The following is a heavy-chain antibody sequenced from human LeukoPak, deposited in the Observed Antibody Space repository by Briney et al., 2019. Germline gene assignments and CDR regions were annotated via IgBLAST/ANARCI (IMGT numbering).Heavy chain of an antibody. J-gene: IGHJ6*03. Sequence: GASVKVSCKASGYTFTGYYMHWLRQAPGQGLEWMGRINPNSGGTNYAQKFQGRVTMTRDTSISTAYMELSRLRSDDTAVYYCARGDGSGICYYYYYYYMDVWGKGTTVTVSS. CDR2: INPNSGGT. CDR1: GYTFTGYY. CDR3: ARGDGSGICYYYYYYYMDV. D-gene: IGHD3-10*01. V-gene: IGHV1-2*06.